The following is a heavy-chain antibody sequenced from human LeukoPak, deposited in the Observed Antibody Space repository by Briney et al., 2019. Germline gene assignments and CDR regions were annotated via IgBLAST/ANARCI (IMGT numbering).Heavy chain of an antibody. CDR2: IYSGGST. CDR1: GFTVSSNY. CDR3: ARPIAVAATYYGMDV. Sequence: GGSLRLSCAASGFTVSSNYMSWVRQAPGKGLEWVSVIYSGGSTYYADSVKGRFTISRDNSKNTLYLQMNSLRAEDTAVYYCARPIAVAATYYGMDVWGQGTTVTVSS. D-gene: IGHD6-19*01. J-gene: IGHJ6*02. V-gene: IGHV3-66*04.